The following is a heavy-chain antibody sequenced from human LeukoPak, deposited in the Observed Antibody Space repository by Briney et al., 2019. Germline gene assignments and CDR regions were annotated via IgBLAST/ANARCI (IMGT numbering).Heavy chain of an antibody. D-gene: IGHD2-21*02. CDR2: ISGDGGST. J-gene: IGHJ4*02. CDR1: GFTFSSYS. Sequence: GGSLRLSCAASGFTFSSYSMNWVRQAPGKGLEWVSLISGDGGSTYYADSVKGRSTISRDNSKNSLYLQMNSLRTEDTALYYCAKEVYCGGDCYDFDYWGQGTLVTVSS. V-gene: IGHV3-43*02. CDR3: AKEVYCGGDCYDFDY.